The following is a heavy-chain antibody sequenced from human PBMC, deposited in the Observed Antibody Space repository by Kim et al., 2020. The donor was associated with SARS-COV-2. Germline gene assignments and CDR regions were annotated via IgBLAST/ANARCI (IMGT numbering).Heavy chain of an antibody. D-gene: IGHD2-15*01. CDR3: ARDFSGSSVAPFDI. J-gene: IGHJ3*02. CDR1: GGSISSYY. V-gene: IGHV4-59*01. CDR2: FFYRGIT. Sequence: SETLSLTCTISGGSISSYYWSWIRQPPGKGLEWIGYFFYRGITNNNPFLRSRVTISVDTSKNQFSLRLSSVTAADTAVYYCARDFSGSSVAPFDIWGQGT.